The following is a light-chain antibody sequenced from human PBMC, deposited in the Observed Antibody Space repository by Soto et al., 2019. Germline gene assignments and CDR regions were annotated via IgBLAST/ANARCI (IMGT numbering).Light chain of an antibody. CDR3: ATWDASLNVPV. J-gene: IGLJ3*02. Sequence: QSVVTQPPSVSGTPGQRVTIACSGSSSNIGTYTVNWYQQLPGTAPKLIIYSRDQRPSGVPARFSASKSGTSASLAISGLQSEDEADYYCATWDASLNVPVFGGGTKLTVL. V-gene: IGLV1-44*01. CDR2: SRD. CDR1: SSNIGTYT.